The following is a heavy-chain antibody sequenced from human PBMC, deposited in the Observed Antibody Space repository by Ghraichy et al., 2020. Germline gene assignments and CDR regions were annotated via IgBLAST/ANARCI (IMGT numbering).Heavy chain of an antibody. D-gene: IGHD3-10*02. Sequence: LSLTCAASGFTFSNYTMNWVRQAPGRGLEWVSGISGSGNYTYYADSLKGRFTISRDTSKNTLYLQMNNLRAEDTASYYCARRLASDYYYVAFDVWGRGTRVTVSS. CDR3: ARRLASDYYYVAFDV. CDR1: GFTFSNYT. V-gene: IGHV3-23*01. J-gene: IGHJ3*01. CDR2: ISGSGNYT.